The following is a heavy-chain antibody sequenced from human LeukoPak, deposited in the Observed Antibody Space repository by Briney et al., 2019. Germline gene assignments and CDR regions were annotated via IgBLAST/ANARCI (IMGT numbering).Heavy chain of an antibody. CDR2: ISGSGGST. V-gene: IGHV3-23*01. J-gene: IGHJ4*02. D-gene: IGHD6-13*01. CDR3: AKGSYSTEGY. Sequence: GGSLRLSCAASGFTFSSYAMTWVRQAPGKGLEWVSAISGSGGSTYYADSVKGRFTISRDNSKNTLYLQMNSLRAEDAAVYYCAKGSYSTEGYWGQGTLVSVSS. CDR1: GFTFSSYA.